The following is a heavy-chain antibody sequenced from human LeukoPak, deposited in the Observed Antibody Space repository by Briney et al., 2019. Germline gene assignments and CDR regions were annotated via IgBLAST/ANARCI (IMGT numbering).Heavy chain of an antibody. D-gene: IGHD3-16*02. Sequence: GGSLRLSCAASGFTFSSYSMNWVRQAPGKGLEWVPSISSSSSYTYYADSVKGRFTISRDNAKNSLYLQMNSLRAEDTAVYYCARVAFEDYVWGSYRPPYYWGQGTLVTVSS. V-gene: IGHV3-21*01. CDR2: ISSSSSYT. CDR3: ARVAFEDYVWGSYRPPYY. CDR1: GFTFSSYS. J-gene: IGHJ4*02.